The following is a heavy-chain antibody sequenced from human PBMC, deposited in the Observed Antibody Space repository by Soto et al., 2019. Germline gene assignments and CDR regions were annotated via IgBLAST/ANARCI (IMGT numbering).Heavy chain of an antibody. J-gene: IGHJ5*01. CDR1: GGSITNNNYY. V-gene: IGHV4-39*01. CDR2: IYYSVTT. Sequence: QLQLQESGPGLVKPSETLSLTCTVSGGSITNNNYYWGWVRQPPGKGLEWIANIYYSVTTYYNPSLKSRVTISADTSKNQVSLNVNSVTAADTAVYYCARLAAYDFWRGGNWIDSWGQGTLVTVSS. CDR3: ARLAAYDFWRGGNWIDS. D-gene: IGHD3-3*01.